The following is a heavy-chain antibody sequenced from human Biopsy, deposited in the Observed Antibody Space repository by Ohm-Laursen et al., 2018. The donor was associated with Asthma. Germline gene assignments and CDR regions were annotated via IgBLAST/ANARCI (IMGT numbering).Heavy chain of an antibody. D-gene: IGHD1-20*01. CDR3: ARAAITGIRGWFDP. CDR1: GGYLTGHY. J-gene: IGHJ5*02. Sequence: TLSLTCTVYGGYLTGHYWNWIRQPPGKGLEWIGEIDQSGYTNHNPSLKSRVTIPADTSKNQFHLNLSSVTAADTAVYFCARAAITGIRGWFDPWGQGTQVTVSS. V-gene: IGHV4-34*01. CDR2: IDQSGYT.